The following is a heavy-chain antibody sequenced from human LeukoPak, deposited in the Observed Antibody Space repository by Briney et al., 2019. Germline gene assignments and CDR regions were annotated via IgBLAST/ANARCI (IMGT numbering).Heavy chain of an antibody. J-gene: IGHJ6*03. CDR2: IYSSGST. D-gene: IGHD3-10*01. CDR3: ARGRVGAGYGSGMVYYMDV. V-gene: IGHV4-59*12. CDR1: GGSISSYY. Sequence: PSETLSLTYSVSGGSISSYYWSWIRQPPGKGLEWIGYIYSSGSTNYNPSLKSRVTTSVDTSKNQFSLKLNSVTAADTAVYYCARGRVGAGYGSGMVYYMDVWGKGTTVTVSS.